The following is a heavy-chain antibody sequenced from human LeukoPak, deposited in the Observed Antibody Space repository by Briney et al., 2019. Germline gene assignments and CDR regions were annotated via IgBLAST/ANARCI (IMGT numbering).Heavy chain of an antibody. J-gene: IGHJ4*02. D-gene: IGHD2-8*02. Sequence: PGGSLRLSCAASGFTFSNFWMHWVRQAPGKGLVWVSRINSDGSDTSYADSVKGRLTISRDNAKNTLYLQMNSLGAEDTAIYYCVGGYDPHYWGQGTLVTVSS. CDR2: INSDGSDT. CDR3: VGGYDPHY. CDR1: GFTFSNFW. V-gene: IGHV3-74*01.